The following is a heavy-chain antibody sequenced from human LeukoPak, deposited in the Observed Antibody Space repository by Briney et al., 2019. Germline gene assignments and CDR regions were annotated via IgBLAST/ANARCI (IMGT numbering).Heavy chain of an antibody. V-gene: IGHV3-30*18. CDR3: AKGSLQSYYDILTGYLPFDY. J-gene: IGHJ4*02. D-gene: IGHD3-9*01. CDR2: ISYDGSNK. Sequence: PGGSLRLSCAASGFTFSNYGMHWVRQAPGKGLEWVAVISYDGSNKYYADSVKGRFTISRDNSKNTLYLQMNSLRAEDTAVYYCAKGSLQSYYDILTGYLPFDYWGQGTLVTVSS. CDR1: GFTFSNYG.